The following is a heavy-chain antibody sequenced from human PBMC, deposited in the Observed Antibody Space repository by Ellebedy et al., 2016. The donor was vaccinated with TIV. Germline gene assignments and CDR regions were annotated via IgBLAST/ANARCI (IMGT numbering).Heavy chain of an antibody. V-gene: IGHV4-61*01. J-gene: IGHJ6*02. D-gene: IGHD2-2*01. CDR2: IYYTGST. CDR1: GGSVTSGNNY. Sequence: SETLSLXXTVSGGSVTSGNNYWSWIRQPPGKGLEWTVYIYYTGSTNYNPSLRSRVTISVDMSRNQFSLKLTSVTAADTAVYYCARDNPPAAAHGMDVWGRGTTVTVSS. CDR3: ARDNPPAAAHGMDV.